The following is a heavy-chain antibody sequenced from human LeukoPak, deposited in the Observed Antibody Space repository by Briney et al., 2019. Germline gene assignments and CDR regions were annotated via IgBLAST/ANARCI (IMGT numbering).Heavy chain of an antibody. V-gene: IGHV3-23*01. CDR2: ISGSVGSK. D-gene: IGHD3-10*01. CDR1: GLTFSTNG. Sequence: GGSLRLSSAASGLTFSTNGMSWVGQAPGKGLEWFSAISGSVGSKSYEDTVKARFTIPRNNSKNTPYLQMKSLRPEDTAVFYGAKDSRRLAMVRGATFDYWCQGTMAIVS. CDR3: AKDSRRLAMVRGATFDY. J-gene: IGHJ4*02.